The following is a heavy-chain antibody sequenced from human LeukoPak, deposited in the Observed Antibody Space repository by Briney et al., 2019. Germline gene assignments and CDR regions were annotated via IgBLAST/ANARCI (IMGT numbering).Heavy chain of an antibody. CDR1: GFTFSSYE. D-gene: IGHD4-11*01. J-gene: IGHJ4*02. CDR2: ISSSGSTI. V-gene: IGHV3-48*03. Sequence: GGSLRLSCAASGFTFSSYEMNWVRQAPGKGLEWVSYISSSGSTIYYADSVKGRFTISRDNAKNSLYLQMNSLRAEDTAAYYCARDLSGTADYKLFDYWGQGTLVTVSS. CDR3: ARDLSGTADYKLFDY.